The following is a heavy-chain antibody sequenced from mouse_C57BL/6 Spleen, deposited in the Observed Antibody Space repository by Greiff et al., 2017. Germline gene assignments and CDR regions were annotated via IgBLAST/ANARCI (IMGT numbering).Heavy chain of an antibody. CDR3: ARMLTGYAMDY. J-gene: IGHJ4*01. D-gene: IGHD4-1*01. CDR2: IHPNSGST. V-gene: IGHV1-64*01. Sequence: VQLQQPGAELVKPGASVKLSCKASGYTFTSYWMHWVKQRPGQGLEWIGMIHPNSGSTNYNEKFKSKATLTVDKSSSTAYMQLSSLTSEDSAVYYCARMLTGYAMDYWGQGTSVTVSS. CDR1: GYTFTSYW.